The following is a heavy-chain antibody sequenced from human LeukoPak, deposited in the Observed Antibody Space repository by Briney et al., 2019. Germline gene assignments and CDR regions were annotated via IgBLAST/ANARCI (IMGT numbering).Heavy chain of an antibody. D-gene: IGHD3-16*01. CDR1: GYSISSGYY. CDR3: ARGGSLQWFDP. Sequence: PSETLSLTCTVSGYSISSGYYWGWIRQPPGKGLEWIGSIYHSGSTYYNPSLKSRVTISVDTSKNQFSLKLSSVTAADTAVYYCARGGSLQWFDPWGQGTLVTVSS. V-gene: IGHV4-38-2*02. J-gene: IGHJ5*02. CDR2: IYHSGST.